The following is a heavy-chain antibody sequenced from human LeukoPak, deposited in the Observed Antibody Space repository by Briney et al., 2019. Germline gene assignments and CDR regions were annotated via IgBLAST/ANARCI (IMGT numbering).Heavy chain of an antibody. CDR2: IYPGDSDT. V-gene: IGHV5-51*01. J-gene: IGHJ4*02. D-gene: IGHD3-22*01. Sequence: GESLKISCKGSGYSFTSYWIGWVRQMPGKGLEWMGIIYPGDSDTRYSPSFQGQVTISADKSISTAYLQWSSLKASDTAMYYFPKQTYNYNSSGYYYGGPFDTWGKGTLVTVSS. CDR1: GYSFTSYW. CDR3: PKQTYNYNSSGYYYGGPFDT.